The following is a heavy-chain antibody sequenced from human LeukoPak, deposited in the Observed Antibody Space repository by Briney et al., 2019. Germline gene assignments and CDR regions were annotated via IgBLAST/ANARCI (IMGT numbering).Heavy chain of an antibody. CDR3: SRDLRMGATKLDY. CDR2: IRSKTSGGTT. V-gene: IGHV3-49*03. Sequence: PGGSLRLSCTTSGFTFGDYAIIWFRQAPGKGLQWLGFIRSKTSGGTTEYAASVKGRFTISRDDSKSIAYLQINSLKTEDTAVYYCSRDLRMGATKLDYWGHGSLVTASS. CDR1: GFTFGDYA. J-gene: IGHJ4*01. D-gene: IGHD1-26*01.